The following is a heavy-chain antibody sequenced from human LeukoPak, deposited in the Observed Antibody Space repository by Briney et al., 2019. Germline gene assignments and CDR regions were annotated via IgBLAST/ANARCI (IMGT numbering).Heavy chain of an antibody. V-gene: IGHV3-20*04. D-gene: IGHD6-19*01. CDR3: AAGDRNGWYFDY. CDR1: GFTFDDHG. Sequence: GGSLRLSCAASGFTFDDHGTSWVRQVPGKGLEWVSGINWNGGSTGYADSVKGRFTISRDNAKNSLYLQMNSLRAEDTALYYCAAGDRNGWYFDYWGQGTLVTVSS. J-gene: IGHJ4*02. CDR2: INWNGGST.